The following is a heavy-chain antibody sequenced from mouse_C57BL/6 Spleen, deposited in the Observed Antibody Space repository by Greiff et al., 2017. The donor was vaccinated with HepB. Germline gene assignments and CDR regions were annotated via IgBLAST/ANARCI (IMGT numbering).Heavy chain of an antibody. D-gene: IGHD2-1*01. Sequence: EVQLQQSGPELVKPGASVKIPCKASGYTFTDYNMDWVKQSHGKSLEWIGDINPNNGGTIYNQKFKGKATLTVDKSSSTAYMELRSLTSEDTAVYYCARSPYGNYEGYFDVWGTGTTVTVSS. CDR1: GYTFTDYN. J-gene: IGHJ1*03. CDR3: ARSPYGNYEGYFDV. CDR2: INPNNGGT. V-gene: IGHV1-18*01.